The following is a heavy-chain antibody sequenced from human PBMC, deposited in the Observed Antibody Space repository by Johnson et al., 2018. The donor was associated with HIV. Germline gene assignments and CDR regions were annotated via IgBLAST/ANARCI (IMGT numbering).Heavy chain of an antibody. V-gene: IGHV3-53*01. D-gene: IGHD3-22*01. Sequence: VQLVESGGGLIQPGGSLRLSCAASGFTVSSNYMSWVRQAPGKGLEWVSVINSGAGTFYADSVKGRFAISRDNSKNTLYLQMGSLRAEDTAVYYCATRQGLTMIVDAFDIWGQGTMVTVSS. CDR3: ATRQGLTMIVDAFDI. J-gene: IGHJ3*02. CDR1: GFTVSSNY. CDR2: INSGAGT.